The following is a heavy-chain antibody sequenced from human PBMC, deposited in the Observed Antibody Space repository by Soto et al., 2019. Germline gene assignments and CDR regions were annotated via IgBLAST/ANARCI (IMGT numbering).Heavy chain of an antibody. V-gene: IGHV1-3*01. CDR2: INAGNGNT. D-gene: IGHD2-15*01. CDR3: AREVACSGGSGYLMNWCDP. J-gene: IGHJ5*02. CDR1: GYTFTSYA. Sequence: ASVKVSCKASGYTFTSYAMHWVRQAPGQRLEWMGGINAGNGNTKYSQKFQGRVTITRDTSASTAYMELRSLRSEDTAVYYCAREVACSGGSGYLMNWCDPWGQGTLVTVSS.